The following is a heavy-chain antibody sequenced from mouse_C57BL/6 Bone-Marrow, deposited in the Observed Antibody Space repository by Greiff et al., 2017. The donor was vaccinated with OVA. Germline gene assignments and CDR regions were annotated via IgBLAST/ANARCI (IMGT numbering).Heavy chain of an antibody. V-gene: IGHV1-81*01. D-gene: IGHD1-1*01. CDR3: ARDYYGSSSWFAY. Sequence: QVQLQQSGAELARPGASVKLSCKASGYTFTSYGISWVKQRTGQGLEWIGEIYPRSGNTYYNEKFKGKATLTAYKSSSTAYMELRSLTSEDSAVYFCARDYYGSSSWFAYWGQGTLVTVSA. CDR2: IYPRSGNT. J-gene: IGHJ3*01. CDR1: GYTFTSYG.